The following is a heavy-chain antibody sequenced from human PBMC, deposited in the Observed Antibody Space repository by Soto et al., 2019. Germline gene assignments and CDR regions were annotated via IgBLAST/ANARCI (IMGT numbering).Heavy chain of an antibody. D-gene: IGHD5-12*01. J-gene: IGHJ4*02. CDR1: GGTFGSYT. CDR3: AKGSRGYTGYVFDY. V-gene: IGHV1-69*02. CDR2: IIPILGIA. Sequence: SVKVSCKASGGTFGSYTISWVRQAPGQGLEWMGRIIPILGIANYARKFQGRVTITADKSTSTAYMELNSLRAEDTAVYYCAKGSRGYTGYVFDYWGQGALVTVSS.